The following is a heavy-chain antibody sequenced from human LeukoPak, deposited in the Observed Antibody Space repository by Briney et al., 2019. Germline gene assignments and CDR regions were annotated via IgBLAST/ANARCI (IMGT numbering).Heavy chain of an antibody. V-gene: IGHV1-18*01. Sequence: ASVKVSCKASGYTFTSYGISWVRQAPGQGLEWMGWISAYNGNTNYAQKLQGRVTMTTDTSTSTAYMELRSLRSDDTAVYYCARDPGVIPVHYMDVWGKGTTVIVSS. J-gene: IGHJ6*03. CDR1: GYTFTSYG. D-gene: IGHD4-23*01. CDR3: ARDPGVIPVHYMDV. CDR2: ISAYNGNT.